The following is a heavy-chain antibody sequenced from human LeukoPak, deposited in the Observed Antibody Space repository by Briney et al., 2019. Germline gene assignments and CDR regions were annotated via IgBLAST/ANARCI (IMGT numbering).Heavy chain of an antibody. CDR2: ISWNSGSI. Sequence: GGSLRLSCAASGFTFSSYAMSWVRQAPGKGLEWVSGISWNSGSIGYADSVKGRFTISRDNAKNSLYLQMNSLRAEDTALYYCAKAVTAYSSSNFDYWGQGTLVTVSS. CDR1: GFTFSSYA. D-gene: IGHD6-6*01. J-gene: IGHJ4*02. V-gene: IGHV3-9*01. CDR3: AKAVTAYSSSNFDY.